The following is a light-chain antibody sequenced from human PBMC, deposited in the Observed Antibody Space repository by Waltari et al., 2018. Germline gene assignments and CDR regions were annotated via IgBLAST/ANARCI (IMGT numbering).Light chain of an antibody. Sequence: DIQMTQSPSSLSASVGDSVTITCRASQGIRNNLGWYQQKPGKVPKRLIYEASSLESGVPSRVSGSGSGTEFTLTISSLQTEDFATYYCLQDNSFPLTLGGGTKVEIK. V-gene: IGKV1-17*01. CDR2: EAS. CDR3: LQDNSFPLT. J-gene: IGKJ4*01. CDR1: QGIRNN.